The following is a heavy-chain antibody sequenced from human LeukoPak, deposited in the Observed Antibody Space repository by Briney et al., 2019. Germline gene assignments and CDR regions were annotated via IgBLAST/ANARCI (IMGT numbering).Heavy chain of an antibody. CDR1: GFTFSSYA. D-gene: IGHD2/OR15-2a*01. Sequence: GGSLRLSCAASGFTFSSYAMSWVRQAPGKGLEWVSAISGSGGSTYYADSVKGRFTISRDNSKNTLYPQMNSLRAEDTAVYYCAKGVLQTYYYYYMDVWGKGTTVTVSS. CDR2: ISGSGGST. J-gene: IGHJ6*03. CDR3: AKGVLQTYYYYYMDV. V-gene: IGHV3-23*01.